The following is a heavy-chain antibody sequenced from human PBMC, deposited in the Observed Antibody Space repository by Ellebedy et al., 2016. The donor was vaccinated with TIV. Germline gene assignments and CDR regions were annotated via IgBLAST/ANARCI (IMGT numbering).Heavy chain of an antibody. D-gene: IGHD6-6*01. CDR3: ARDRARQSIAARGYYMDV. CDR1: GGSISSSSYY. CDR2: IYYSGST. Sequence: SETLSLXCTVSGGSISSSSYYWGWIRQPPGKGLEWIGSIYYSGSTYYNPSLKSRVTISVDTSKNQFSLKLSSVTAADTAVYYCARDRARQSIAARGYYMDVWGKGTTVTVSS. V-gene: IGHV4-39*07. J-gene: IGHJ6*03.